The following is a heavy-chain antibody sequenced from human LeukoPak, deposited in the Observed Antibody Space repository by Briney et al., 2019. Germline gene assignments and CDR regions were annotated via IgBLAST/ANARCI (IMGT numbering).Heavy chain of an antibody. Sequence: GGSLRLSCAGSGLAFSDYYMTWIRQAPGKGLEWVSHITRSGSSTYYADSVKGRFTFSRDNAKNSLYLQMNSLRAEDTAVYYCARENILTGYTYYYYYYGMDVWGQGTTVTVSS. D-gene: IGHD3-9*01. J-gene: IGHJ6*02. CDR1: GLAFSDYY. CDR3: ARENILTGYTYYYYYYGMDV. V-gene: IGHV3-11*04. CDR2: ITRSGSST.